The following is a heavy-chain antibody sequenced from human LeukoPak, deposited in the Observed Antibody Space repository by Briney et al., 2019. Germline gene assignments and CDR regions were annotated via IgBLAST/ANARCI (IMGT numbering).Heavy chain of an antibody. Sequence: PSETLSLTCAVYGGSFSGYYWSWIRQPPGKGLEWIGYIYYSGSTNYNPSLKSRVTISVDTSKNQFSLKLSSVTAADTAVYYCALYDILTGYGSFDYWGQGTLVTVSS. CDR3: ALYDILTGYGSFDY. CDR1: GGSFSGYY. V-gene: IGHV4-59*01. D-gene: IGHD3-9*01. CDR2: IYYSGST. J-gene: IGHJ4*02.